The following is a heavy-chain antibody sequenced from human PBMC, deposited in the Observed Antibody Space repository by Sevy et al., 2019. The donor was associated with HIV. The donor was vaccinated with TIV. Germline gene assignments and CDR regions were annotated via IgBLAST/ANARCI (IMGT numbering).Heavy chain of an antibody. CDR3: TRWSGSQSIFDY. CDR1: VFIFGDYG. J-gene: IGHJ4*02. D-gene: IGHD1-26*01. Sequence: GGSLRLSCTASVFIFGDYGTSWVRQAPGKGLEWIAFFKSKIHGGTTENAASVKGRFTISRDDSKNIVYLQMSNLKTEDTAVYYCTRWSGSQSIFDYWGQGTLVTVSS. CDR2: FKSKIHGGTT. V-gene: IGHV3-49*04.